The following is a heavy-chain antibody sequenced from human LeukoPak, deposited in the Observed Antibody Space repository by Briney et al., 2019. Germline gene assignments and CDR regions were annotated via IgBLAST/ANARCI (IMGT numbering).Heavy chain of an antibody. J-gene: IGHJ4*02. CDR2: INWNGGST. Sequence: PGGSLRLSCAASGFTFGGYGMSWVRQAPGKGLEWVSGINWNGGSTGYADSVKGRLTISRDKAKNSLYLQMNILRAEDAAVDYCARDEVGVVDYCGQGTLVTVSS. CDR3: ARDEVGVVDY. D-gene: IGHD1-26*01. V-gene: IGHV3-20*04. CDR1: GFTFGGYG.